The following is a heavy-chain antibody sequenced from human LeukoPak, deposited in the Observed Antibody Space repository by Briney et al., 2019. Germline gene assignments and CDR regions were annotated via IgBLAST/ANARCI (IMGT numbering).Heavy chain of an antibody. CDR1: GGSISSSSYY. V-gene: IGHV4-39*01. Sequence: SETLSLTCTVSGGSISSSSYYWGWIRQPPGKGLEWIGSIYYSGSTYYNPSLKSRVTISVDTSKNQFSLKLSSVTAADTAVYYCARLFTGYCSGGSCYGPDYYYGMDVWGQGTTVTVS. D-gene: IGHD2-15*01. CDR3: ARLFTGYCSGGSCYGPDYYYGMDV. J-gene: IGHJ6*02. CDR2: IYYSGST.